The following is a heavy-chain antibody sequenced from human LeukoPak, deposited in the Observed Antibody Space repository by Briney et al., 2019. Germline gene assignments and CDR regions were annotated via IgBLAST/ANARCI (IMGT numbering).Heavy chain of an antibody. CDR3: ARFSPPPT. CDR2: ISSDGTIT. CDR1: GFTLSSYW. V-gene: IGHV3-74*01. J-gene: IGHJ4*02. Sequence: GGSLRLSCAASGFTLSSYWMHWVRQAPGKGLVWVSRISSDGTITNYADSVNGRFTISRDNAKNTLYLQMNSLRVEDTAVYYCARFSPPPTWGQGTLVTVSS.